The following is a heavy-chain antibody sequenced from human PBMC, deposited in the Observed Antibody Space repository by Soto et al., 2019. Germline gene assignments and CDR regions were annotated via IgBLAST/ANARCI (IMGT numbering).Heavy chain of an antibody. CDR1: GYTFTSYG. V-gene: IGHV1-18*01. J-gene: IGHJ6*02. CDR3: ARAPEVYDYVWGSYRYYYYGMDV. CDR2: ISAYNGNT. Sequence: PSVKVSCKASGYTFTSYGISWVRQAPGQGLEWMGWISAYNGNTNYAQKLQGRVTMTTDTSTSTAYMELRSLRSDDTAVYYCARAPEVYDYVWGSYRYYYYGMDVWGQGTTVTVSS. D-gene: IGHD3-16*02.